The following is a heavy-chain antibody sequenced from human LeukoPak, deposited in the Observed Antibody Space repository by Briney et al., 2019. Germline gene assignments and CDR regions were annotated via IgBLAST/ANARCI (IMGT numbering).Heavy chain of an antibody. J-gene: IGHJ4*02. CDR2: LYNGGNT. CDR1: GVTVSSNY. D-gene: IGHD2-2*01. V-gene: IGHV3-53*01. Sequence: GGSLRLSCAVSGVTVSSNYMSWVRQAPGKGLEWVSVLYNGGNTYYADSVKGRFTISRDNAKNSLYLQMNSLRAEDTAVYYCARAPPVSVGYCSSVSCQADYWGQGPLVTVSS. CDR3: ARAPPVSVGYCSSVSCQADY.